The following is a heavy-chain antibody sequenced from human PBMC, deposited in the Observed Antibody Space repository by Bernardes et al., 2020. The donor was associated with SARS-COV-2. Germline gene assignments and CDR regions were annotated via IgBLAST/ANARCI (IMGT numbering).Heavy chain of an antibody. CDR1: GYTFTSYA. V-gene: IGHV1-3*01. J-gene: IGHJ6*02. Sequence: ASVKVSCKASGYTFTSYAMHWVRQAPGQRLEWMGWINAGNGNTKSSQKFQGRVTITRDTSASTAYMELSSLRSEDTAVYYCARPTYSYVVWGAAGGMDVWGQGTTVTVSS. D-gene: IGHD5-18*01. CDR2: INAGNGNT. CDR3: ARPTYSYVVWGAAGGMDV.